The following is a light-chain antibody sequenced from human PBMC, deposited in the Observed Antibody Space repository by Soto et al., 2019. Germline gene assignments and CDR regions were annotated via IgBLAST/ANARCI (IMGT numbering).Light chain of an antibody. Sequence: DIQMTQSPSSLSASLGDRVTITCRASQTISTYVTWYQQKPGKAPKALISDASTLQSGVPSRFSGSGSGTDLTLIISSLQPEDVATYYCQQSFSSLLSFGGGTQVEIK. J-gene: IGKJ4*01. CDR2: DAS. CDR3: QQSFSSLLS. CDR1: QTISTY. V-gene: IGKV1-39*01.